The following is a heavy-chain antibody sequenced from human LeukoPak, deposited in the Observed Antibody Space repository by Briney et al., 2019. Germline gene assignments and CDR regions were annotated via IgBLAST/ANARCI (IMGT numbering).Heavy chain of an antibody. J-gene: IGHJ6*02. V-gene: IGHV1-2*02. CDR1: GYTFTGYY. CDR2: INPNSGGT. Sequence: ASVKVSCKASGYTFTGYYMHWVRQAPGQGPEWMGWINPNSGGTNYAQKFQGRVTMTRDTSISTAYMELSRLRSDDTAVYYCASSSGSYCGGDCYSPYYYYGMDVWGQGTTVTVSS. CDR3: ASSSGSYCGGDCYSPYYYYGMDV. D-gene: IGHD2-21*02.